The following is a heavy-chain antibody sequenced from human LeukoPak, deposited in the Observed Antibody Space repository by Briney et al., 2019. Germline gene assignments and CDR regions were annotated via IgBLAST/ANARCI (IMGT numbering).Heavy chain of an antibody. CDR1: GGSISSYY. CDR2: IYYSGST. V-gene: IGHV4-59*01. J-gene: IGHJ4*02. CDR3: ARGDYGGYSGPADY. D-gene: IGHD4-23*01. Sequence: SETLSLTCTVSGGSISSYYWSWIRQSPGKGLEWIAYIYYSGSTNYNPSLKSRVTISVDTSKNQFSLELSSVTAADTAVYYCARGDYGGYSGPADYWGQGTLVTVSS.